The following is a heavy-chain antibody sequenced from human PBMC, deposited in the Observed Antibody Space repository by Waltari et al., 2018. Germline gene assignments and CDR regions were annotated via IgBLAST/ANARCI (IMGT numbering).Heavy chain of an antibody. CDR2: IYPGDSNT. V-gene: IGHV5-51*01. D-gene: IGHD5-18*01. J-gene: IGHJ4*02. CDR3: ARQNIHSYGYGYFDF. Sequence: EVQLEQSGAEVKKPGESLKISCNGSGYSFAKYVIGWVRPKPGKGLEWMGVIYPGDSNTKYSLSFQGQVTISADTSISTAYLQWSSLKASDTAIYFCARQNIHSYGYGYFDFWGQGTLVTVAS. CDR1: GYSFAKYV.